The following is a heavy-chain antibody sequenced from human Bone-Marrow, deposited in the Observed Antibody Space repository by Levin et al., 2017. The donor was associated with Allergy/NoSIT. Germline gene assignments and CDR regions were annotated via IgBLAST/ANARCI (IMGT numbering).Heavy chain of an antibody. D-gene: IGHD2-21*02. J-gene: IGHJ4*02. CDR2: ITTTGSAM. V-gene: IGHV3-48*02. Sequence: PGGSLRLSCAASGFTFSAYNMNWVRQAPGKGLEWVSYITTTGSAMYYADSVKGRFTVSRDNAKNSLYLQMHSLRDEDTAVYYCARDHPSYCGGDCPNDYWGQGTLVTVSS. CDR1: GFTFSAYN. CDR3: ARDHPSYCGGDCPNDY.